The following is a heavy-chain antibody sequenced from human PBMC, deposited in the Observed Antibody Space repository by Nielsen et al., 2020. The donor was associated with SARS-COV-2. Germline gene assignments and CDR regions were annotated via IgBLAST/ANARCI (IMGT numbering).Heavy chain of an antibody. CDR3: ASQRKTYCSGGSCYSPPQDFDY. V-gene: IGHV4-39*01. CDR2: IYYSGST. J-gene: IGHJ4*02. Sequence: PGKGLEWIGSIYYSGSTYYNPSLKSRVTISVDTSKNQFSLKLSSVTAADTAVYYCASQRKTYCSGGSCYSPPQDFDYWGQGTLVTVSS. D-gene: IGHD2-15*01.